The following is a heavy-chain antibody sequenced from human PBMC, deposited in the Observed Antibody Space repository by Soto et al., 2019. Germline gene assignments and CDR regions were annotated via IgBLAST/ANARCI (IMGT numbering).Heavy chain of an antibody. V-gene: IGHV3-21*01. CDR3: ARGGRANAFDI. D-gene: IGHD1-26*01. CDR1: GFTFSSYS. Sequence: SGGSLRLSCAASGFTFSSYSMNWVRQAPGKGLEWVSSISSSSSYIYYADSVKGRFTISRDNAKNSLYLQMNSLRAEDTAVYYCARGGRANAFDIWGQGTMVTVSS. J-gene: IGHJ3*02. CDR2: ISSSSSYI.